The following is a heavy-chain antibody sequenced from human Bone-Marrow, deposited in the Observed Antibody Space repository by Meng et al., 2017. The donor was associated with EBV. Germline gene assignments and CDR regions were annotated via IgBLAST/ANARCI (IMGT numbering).Heavy chain of an antibody. CDR1: GGSFSGYY. CDR2: INHSGST. V-gene: IGHV4-34*01. Sequence: QVQLQPWCAGLLKPSETLSLTCAVYGGSFSGYYWSWIRQPPGKGLEWIGEINHSGSTNYNPSLKSRVTISVDTSKNQFSLKLSSVTAADTAVYYCARVRSVATITLFDYWGQGTLVTVSS. J-gene: IGHJ4*02. D-gene: IGHD5-24*01. CDR3: ARVRSVATITLFDY.